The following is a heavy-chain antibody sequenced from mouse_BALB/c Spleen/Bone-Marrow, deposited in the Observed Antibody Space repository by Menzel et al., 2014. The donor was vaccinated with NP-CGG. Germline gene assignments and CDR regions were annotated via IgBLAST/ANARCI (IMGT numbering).Heavy chain of an antibody. J-gene: IGHJ4*01. CDR2: INPSSGGT. V-gene: IGHV1S16*01. CDR3: TRGRRDAMDY. Sequence: QVQLQQPGAELVKPGASVRLSGKASGYTFTTYYMNWVKQSPGQGLEWIGEINPSSGGTNFNEKFKSKATLTVDKSSSTAYMQLSSLTSEDSAVYYCTRGRRDAMDYWGQGTSVTVSS. CDR1: GYTFTTYY.